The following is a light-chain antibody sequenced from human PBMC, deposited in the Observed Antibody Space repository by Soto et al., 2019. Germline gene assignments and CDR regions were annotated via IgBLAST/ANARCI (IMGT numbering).Light chain of an antibody. J-gene: IGLJ3*02. V-gene: IGLV2-14*03. CDR3: SSYGASSTL. CDR1: SSDIGSSNY. CDR2: DVS. Sequence: QSVLTQPASLSGSPGQSITISCTGTSSDIGSSNYVSWYQQHPGKAPHLMIFDVSYRPSGISDRFSGSKSGNTASLTISGLQPEDEADYYCSSYGASSTLFGGGTKLTVL.